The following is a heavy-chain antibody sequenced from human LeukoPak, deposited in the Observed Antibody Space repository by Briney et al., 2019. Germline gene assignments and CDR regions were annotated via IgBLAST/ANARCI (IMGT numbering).Heavy chain of an antibody. D-gene: IGHD7-27*01. CDR3: ARDKLTGDSHFDL. Sequence: GGSLRLSCAASGFTFSVYWMTWVRQAPGKGLEWVATIDQYGGQKNYVESVKGRFTISRDNAKNSLYLQMNSLRAEDTAVYYCARDKLTGDSHFDLWGRGTLVTVSS. V-gene: IGHV3-7*04. CDR1: GFTFSVYW. J-gene: IGHJ2*01. CDR2: IDQYGGQK.